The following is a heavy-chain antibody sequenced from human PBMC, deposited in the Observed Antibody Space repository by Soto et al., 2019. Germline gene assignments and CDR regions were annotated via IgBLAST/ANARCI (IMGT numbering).Heavy chain of an antibody. CDR2: IYNSGST. CDR3: ARARSDVSGMDV. Sequence: QVQLQESGPGLVKPSGTLSLTCAVSGGSISSSNWWSWVRQPPGKGLEWIGEIYNSGSTNYNPSHKSRVTISVDKSRNQLSLKLSSVTTADTAVYYCARARSDVSGMDVWGQGTTVTVSS. CDR1: GGSISSSNW. D-gene: IGHD3-16*01. J-gene: IGHJ6*02. V-gene: IGHV4-4*02.